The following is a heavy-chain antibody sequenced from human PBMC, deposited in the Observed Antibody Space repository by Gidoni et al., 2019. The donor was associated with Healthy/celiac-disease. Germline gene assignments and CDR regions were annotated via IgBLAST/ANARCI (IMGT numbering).Heavy chain of an antibody. CDR2: IKSKTDGGKT. Sequence: EVQLVESGGGLVKPGGSLRLSCAASGFTFSNAWMSWVRQAPGKGLEWVGRIKSKTDGGKTDYAAPVKGRFTISRDDSKNTPYLQMNSLKTEDTAVYYCTTVVGTTAPGGDYYYYYGMDVWGQGTTVTVSS. V-gene: IGHV3-15*01. CDR3: TTVVGTTAPGGDYYYYYGMDV. CDR1: GFTFSNAW. J-gene: IGHJ6*02. D-gene: IGHD1-26*01.